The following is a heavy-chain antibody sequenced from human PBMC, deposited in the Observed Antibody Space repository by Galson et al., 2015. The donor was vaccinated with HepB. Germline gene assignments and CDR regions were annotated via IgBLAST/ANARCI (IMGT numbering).Heavy chain of an antibody. Sequence: SVKVSCKASGYTFTSYYMHWVRQAPGQGLEWMGIINPSGGSTSYAQKFQGRVTMTRDTSTSTVYMELSSLRSEDTAVYYCARELGARLRSRNWFDPWGQGTLVTASS. CDR3: ARELGARLRSRNWFDP. D-gene: IGHD3-3*01. CDR2: INPSGGST. V-gene: IGHV1-46*01. J-gene: IGHJ5*02. CDR1: GYTFTSYY.